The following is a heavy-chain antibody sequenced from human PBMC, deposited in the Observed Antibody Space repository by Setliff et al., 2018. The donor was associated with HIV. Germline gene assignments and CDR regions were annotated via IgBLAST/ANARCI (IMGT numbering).Heavy chain of an antibody. D-gene: IGHD3-22*01. V-gene: IGHV4-38-2*01. Sequence: PSETLSLTCAVSGYSISSGFYWSWMRQPPGKGLEWIGSIYQSGNTNYNPSLESRLTISVDTAKNQFSLRLASVTAADTAVYYCTRQAWDSKSSGYFSDYWGQGTLVTVSS. CDR2: IYQSGNT. CDR1: GYSISSGFY. CDR3: TRQAWDSKSSGYFSDY. J-gene: IGHJ4*02.